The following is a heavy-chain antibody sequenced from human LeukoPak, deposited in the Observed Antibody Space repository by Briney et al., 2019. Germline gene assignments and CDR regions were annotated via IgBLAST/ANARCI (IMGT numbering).Heavy chain of an antibody. V-gene: IGHV4-31*03. CDR2: IYYSGST. CDR1: GGSISSGGYY. Sequence: PSETLSLTCTVSGGSISSGGYYWTWIRQHPGKGLGWIGYIYYSGSTYYNPFLKSRVTISVDTSKNQFSPKLSSVTAADTAVYYCARGLYDSSGYDAFDIWGQGTRVTVSS. D-gene: IGHD3-22*01. CDR3: ARGLYDSSGYDAFDI. J-gene: IGHJ3*02.